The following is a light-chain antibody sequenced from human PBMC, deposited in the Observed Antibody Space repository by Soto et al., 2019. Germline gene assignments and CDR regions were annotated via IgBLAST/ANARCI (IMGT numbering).Light chain of an antibody. Sequence: EIVLTQSPATLSLSPGERATLSCGASQSVSSGYLAWYQQKPGLAPRLLIYDASRRATGIPDRFSGSGSGTDFTLTISRLEPEDFAVYYCQRYGSSPQTFGQGTKV. CDR1: QSVSSGY. V-gene: IGKV3D-20*01. J-gene: IGKJ1*01. CDR3: QRYGSSPQT. CDR2: DAS.